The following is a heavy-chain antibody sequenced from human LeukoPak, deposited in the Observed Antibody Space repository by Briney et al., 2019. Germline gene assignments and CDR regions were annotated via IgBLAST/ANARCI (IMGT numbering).Heavy chain of an antibody. CDR1: GGSISSSTYY. Sequence: SETLSLTCTVSGGSISSSTYYWGWIRQPPGQGLQWVGNIYYSGNAYYNPSLKSRVTISVDTSKNQFSLKLNSVTAADTAVYYCASSFSSSWYPGGMDVWGQGTTVTVSS. CDR2: IYYSGNA. CDR3: ASSFSSSWYPGGMDV. D-gene: IGHD6-13*01. V-gene: IGHV4-39*07. J-gene: IGHJ6*02.